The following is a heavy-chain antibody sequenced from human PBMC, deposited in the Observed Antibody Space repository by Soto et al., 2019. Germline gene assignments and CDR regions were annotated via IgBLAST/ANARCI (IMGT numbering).Heavy chain of an antibody. J-gene: IGHJ4*02. Sequence: GGSLRLSCAASGFTFSNAWMSWVRQAPGKGLEWVGRIKSKTDGGTTDYAAPVKGRFTISRDDSKNTLYLQMSSLKTEDTAVYYCTTDSSSGYFDYWGQGTLVTVSS. CDR3: TTDSSSGYFDY. D-gene: IGHD6-6*01. V-gene: IGHV3-15*01. CDR1: GFTFSNAW. CDR2: IKSKTDGGTT.